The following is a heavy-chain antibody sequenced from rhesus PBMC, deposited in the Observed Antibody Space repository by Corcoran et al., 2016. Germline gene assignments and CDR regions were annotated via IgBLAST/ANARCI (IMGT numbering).Heavy chain of an antibody. J-gene: IGHJ4*01. V-gene: IGHV1-138*01. CDR2: IKPKTDGT. Sequence: QVQLVQSGAEVKKPGSSVKVSCTAFGYTLSAYYMHWVRQAPGKGLEWVGKIKPKTDGTNSEQKVQGRVSKTRDITTGTAYMELSSLRSEDTAVYYCARRRVATVAATYWGQGVLVTVSS. D-gene: IGHD4-29*01. CDR1: GYTLSAYY. CDR3: ARRRVATVAATY.